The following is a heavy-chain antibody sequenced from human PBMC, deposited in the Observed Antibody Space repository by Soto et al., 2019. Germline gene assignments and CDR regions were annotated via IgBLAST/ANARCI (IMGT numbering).Heavy chain of an antibody. V-gene: IGHV3-30-3*01. CDR1: GFTFSSYA. CDR2: ISYDGSNK. J-gene: IGHJ4*02. Sequence: QVQLVESGGGVVQPGRSLRLSCAASGFTFSSYAMYWVRQAPGKGLEWVAVISYDGSNKYYADSVKGRFTISRDNSKNTLYLQMNSLRAEDTAVYYCARAEATWGLFDYWGQGTLVTVSS. D-gene: IGHD6-25*01. CDR3: ARAEATWGLFDY.